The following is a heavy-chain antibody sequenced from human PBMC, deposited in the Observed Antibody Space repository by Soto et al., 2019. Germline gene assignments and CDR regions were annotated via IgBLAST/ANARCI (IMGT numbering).Heavy chain of an antibody. V-gene: IGHV4-59*01. CDR3: ARGAQYFQH. Sequence: WTWIRQPHGKGLEWIGYIYYNGNTNYSPSLKSRLTISLDTSKNQFSLKLTSVSVADTAVYYCARGAQYFQHWGQGTLVTVSS. J-gene: IGHJ1*01. CDR2: IYYNGNT.